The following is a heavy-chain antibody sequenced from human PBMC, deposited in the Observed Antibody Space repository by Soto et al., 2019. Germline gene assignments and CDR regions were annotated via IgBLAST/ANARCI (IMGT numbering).Heavy chain of an antibody. J-gene: IGHJ4*02. D-gene: IGHD3-10*01. CDR2: IIPIFGTA. CDR3: ARSSPVDMVVLDY. Sequence: SVKVSCKASGGTFSSYAISWVRQAPGQGLEWMGGIIPIFGTANYAQKFQGRVTITAGKSTSTAYMELSSLRSEDTAVYYCARSSPVDMVVLDYWGEGTMVTVYS. CDR1: GGTFSSYA. V-gene: IGHV1-69*06.